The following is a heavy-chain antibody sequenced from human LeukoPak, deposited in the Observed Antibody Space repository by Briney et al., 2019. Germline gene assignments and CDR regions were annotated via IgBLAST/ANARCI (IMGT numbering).Heavy chain of an antibody. D-gene: IGHD1-1*01. CDR3: ARGREALLNWKYGFNY. Sequence: ASVKVSCKASGGTFSSYAISWVRQAPGQGLEWMGIINPSGGSTSYAQKFQGRVTMTRDTSTSTVYMELSSLRSEDTAVYYCARGREALLNWKYGFNYWGQGTLVTVSS. V-gene: IGHV1-46*01. J-gene: IGHJ4*02. CDR1: GGTFSSYA. CDR2: INPSGGST.